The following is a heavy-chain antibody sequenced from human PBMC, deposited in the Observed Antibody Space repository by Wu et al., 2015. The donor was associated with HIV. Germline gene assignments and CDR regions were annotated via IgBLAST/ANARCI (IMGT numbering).Heavy chain of an antibody. V-gene: IGHV1-18*01. CDR1: YILTSYP. CDR3: ARVQFDPDYYTYFDL. Sequence: QAQLVQSGPEAKRPGASVKVSCKASYILTSYPIGWVRQAPGQRLEWMGWMNPKNGYIKAAQRFEGRIALSTNNSAHTAYMELRSLTSDDTAIYFCARVQFDPDYYTYFDLWGQGTLVTVSS. CDR2: MNPKNGYI. D-gene: IGHD3-9*01. J-gene: IGHJ2*01.